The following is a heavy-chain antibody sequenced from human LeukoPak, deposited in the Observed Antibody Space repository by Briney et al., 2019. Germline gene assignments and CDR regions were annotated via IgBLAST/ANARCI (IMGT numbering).Heavy chain of an antibody. CDR2: MYYSGST. J-gene: IGHJ4*02. D-gene: IGHD3-22*01. Sequence: SETLSLTCTVSGGSISSYYWSWIQQPPGKGLEWIGYMYYSGSTDYNPSLKSRVTISVDTSKNQFSLKLSSVTAADTAVYYCARAGSGYSFDYWGQGTLVTVSS. CDR3: ARAGSGYSFDY. CDR1: GGSISSYY. V-gene: IGHV4-59*01.